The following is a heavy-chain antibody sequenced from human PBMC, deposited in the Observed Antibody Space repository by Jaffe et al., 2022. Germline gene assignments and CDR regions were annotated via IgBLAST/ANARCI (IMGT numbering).Heavy chain of an antibody. CDR3: AREVFSTIAPNYYGSGSYYNSHPNFDY. CDR1: GYTFTSYG. J-gene: IGHJ4*02. Sequence: QVQLVQSGAEVKKPGASVKVSCKASGYTFTSYGISWVRQAPGQGLEWMGWISAYNGNTNYAQKLQGRVTMTTDTSTSTAYMELRSLRSDDTAVYYCAREVFSTIAPNYYGSGSYYNSHPNFDYWGQGTLVTVSS. CDR2: ISAYNGNT. V-gene: IGHV1-18*01. D-gene: IGHD3-10*01.